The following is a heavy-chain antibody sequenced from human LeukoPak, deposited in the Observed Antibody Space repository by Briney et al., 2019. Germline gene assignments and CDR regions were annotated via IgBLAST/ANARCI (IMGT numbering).Heavy chain of an antibody. CDR1: GGTFSSYA. CDR3: ARKLRLGGNWFDP. Sequence: ASVKVSCKASGGTFSSYAITWVRQAPGQGLEWMGKIIPISGTTNYAQKFQGRVTFTADESTSTAYMELSSLRSEDTALYYCARKLRLGGNWFDPWGQGTLVTVSS. J-gene: IGHJ5*02. CDR2: IIPISGTT. V-gene: IGHV1-69*13. D-gene: IGHD1-26*01.